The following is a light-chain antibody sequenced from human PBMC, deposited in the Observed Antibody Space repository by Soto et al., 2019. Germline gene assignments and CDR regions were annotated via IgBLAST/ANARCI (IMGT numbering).Light chain of an antibody. CDR2: AAS. Sequence: AIRINRSSSSRSAATGDRYTIIFRAIQGISSYLAWYQQKPGKAPKLLIYAASTLQSGVPSRFSGRGSGTDFTLTISSLQPEDFATYYCHQSYSSPSFGGGTKVDIK. V-gene: IGKV1-8*01. CDR1: QGISSY. CDR3: HQSYSSPS. J-gene: IGKJ4*01.